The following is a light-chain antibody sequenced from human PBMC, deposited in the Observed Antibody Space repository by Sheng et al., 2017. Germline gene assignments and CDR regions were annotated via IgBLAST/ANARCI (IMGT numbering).Light chain of an antibody. V-gene: IGKV1-16*01. CDR3: QQSYSTPT. CDR1: QDISHY. Sequence: DIQMTQSPSSLSASVGDRVTVTCRASQDISHYLAWFQQKPGKAPKSLMYAASILQSGVPSRFSGSGSGTDFTLTISSLQPEDFATYYCQQSYSTPTFGQGTKVEIK. CDR2: AAS. J-gene: IGKJ1*01.